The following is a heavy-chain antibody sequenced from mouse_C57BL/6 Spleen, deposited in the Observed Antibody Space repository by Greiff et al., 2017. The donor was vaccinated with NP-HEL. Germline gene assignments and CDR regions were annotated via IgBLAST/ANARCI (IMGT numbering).Heavy chain of an antibody. CDR1: GFTFSSYA. D-gene: IGHD2-4*01. CDR2: ISSGGDYI. CDR3: TRDLGLRPYYFDY. V-gene: IGHV5-9-1*02. J-gene: IGHJ2*01. Sequence: EVMLVESGEGLVKPGGSLKLSCAASGFTFSSYAMSWVRQTPEKRLEWVTYISSGGDYIYYADTVKGRFTIPRDNARNTLYLQMSSLKSEDTAMYYCTRDLGLRPYYFDYWGQGTTLTVSS.